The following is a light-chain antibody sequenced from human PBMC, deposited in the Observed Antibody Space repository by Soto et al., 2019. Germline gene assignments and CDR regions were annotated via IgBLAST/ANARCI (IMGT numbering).Light chain of an antibody. V-gene: IGKV2-28*01. CDR2: FGS. J-gene: IGKJ1*01. CDR3: TQPLQTPWT. Sequence: DIVMTQSPLSLPVTPGEPASISCRSSQSLLHSNGYNYLDWYLQKPGQSPQLLIYFGSHRASGVPDRFSGSGSGTDFTLKISRVEAEDVGVYYCTQPLQTPWTFGQGTKVEIK. CDR1: QSLLHSNGYNY.